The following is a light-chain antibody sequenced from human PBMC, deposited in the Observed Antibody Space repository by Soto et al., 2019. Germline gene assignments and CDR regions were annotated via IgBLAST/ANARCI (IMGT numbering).Light chain of an antibody. J-gene: IGLJ1*01. V-gene: IGLV2-14*01. CDR2: EVS. Sequence: ALTQPASVSGSPGQSITISCTGTSSDVGGYNYVSWYQQHPGKAPKLMIYEVSNRPSGVSNRFSGSKSANTASLTISGLQAEDEADYFCSSYGSTSTRYVFGPGTKLTVL. CDR3: SSYGSTSTRYV. CDR1: SSDVGGYNY.